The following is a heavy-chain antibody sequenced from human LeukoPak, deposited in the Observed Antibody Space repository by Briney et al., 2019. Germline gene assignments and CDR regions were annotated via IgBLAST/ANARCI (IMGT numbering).Heavy chain of an antibody. J-gene: IGHJ6*03. V-gene: IGHV1-18*01. CDR2: ISAYNGNT. D-gene: IGHD3-22*01. CDR1: GYTFTSYG. CDR3: ARVPGSSGYSHVPPYHYYYYMDV. Sequence: GASVKVSCKASGYTFTSYGISWVRQAPGQGLEWMGWISAYNGNTNYAQKLQGRVTMTTDTSTSTAYMELRSLRSDDTAVYYCARVPGSSGYSHVPPYHYYYYMDVWGKGTPVTVSS.